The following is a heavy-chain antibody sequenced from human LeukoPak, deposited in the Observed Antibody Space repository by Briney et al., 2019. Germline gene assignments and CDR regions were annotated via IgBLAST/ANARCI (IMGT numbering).Heavy chain of an antibody. CDR1: GGSFSSHY. D-gene: IGHD4-11*01. CDR3: ARQDEGATVPGGFDF. J-gene: IGHJ4*02. Sequence: SETLSLTCAVSGGSFSSHYWAWIRQPPGKGPEWIAEINHGGSTNYNPSLKSRVTISVDTPKKQFSLKLISVTAADTAVYYCARQDEGATVPGGFDFWGQGTPVSVSS. CDR2: INHGGST. V-gene: IGHV4-34*01.